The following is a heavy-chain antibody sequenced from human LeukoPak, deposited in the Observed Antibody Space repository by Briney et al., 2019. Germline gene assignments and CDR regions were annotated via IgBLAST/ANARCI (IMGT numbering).Heavy chain of an antibody. CDR1: GFSFSSYG. CDR2: IRYDGSNK. J-gene: IGHJ5*02. CDR3: AKDRVGAVVGPPSFDP. Sequence: PGGSLRLSCAGSGFSFSSYGMHWVRQAPGKGLEWVAFIRYDGSNKYYADSVKGRFTISRDNSKNTLYLQMNSLRAEDTAVYYCAKDRVGAVVGPPSFDPWGQGTLVTVSS. D-gene: IGHD1-26*01. V-gene: IGHV3-30*02.